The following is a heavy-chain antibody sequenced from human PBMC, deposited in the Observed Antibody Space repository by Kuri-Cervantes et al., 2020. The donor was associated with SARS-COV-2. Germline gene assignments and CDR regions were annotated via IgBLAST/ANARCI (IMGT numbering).Heavy chain of an antibody. J-gene: IGHJ6*03. CDR1: GFTFSSYW. D-gene: IGHD2-2*01. CDR3: TTLGYCSSTSCPTFRYYYYMDV. V-gene: IGHV3-15*01. Sequence: GESLKISCAASGFTFSSYWMSWVRQAPGKGLEWVGRIKSKTDGGTTDYAAPVKGRFTISRDDSKNTLYLQMNSLKTEDTAVYYCTTLGYCSSTSCPTFRYYYYMDVWGKGTTVTVSS. CDR2: IKSKTDGGTT.